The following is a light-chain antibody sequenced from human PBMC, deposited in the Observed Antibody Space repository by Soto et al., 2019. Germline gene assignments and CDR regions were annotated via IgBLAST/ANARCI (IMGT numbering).Light chain of an antibody. CDR3: AAWDDSLSGAV. CDR1: RSNIGSNT. Sequence: QSVLTQPPSASGTPGQRVTISCSGSRSNIGSNTVNWYHQLPGTAPELLIYSNSQRPSGVPDRFSGSKSGTSASLAISGLQSEDEADYYCAAWDDSLSGAVFGGGTQLTVL. V-gene: IGLV1-44*01. J-gene: IGLJ7*01. CDR2: SNS.